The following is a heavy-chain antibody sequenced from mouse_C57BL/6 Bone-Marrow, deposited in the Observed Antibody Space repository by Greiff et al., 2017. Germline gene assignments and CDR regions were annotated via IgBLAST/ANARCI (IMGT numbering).Heavy chain of an antibody. CDR2: IYPGSGDT. CDR1: GYTFTSYC. CDR3: TISRRNFPFAY. Sequence: VKLMESGTVLARPGASVKMSCKTSGYTFTSYCMHWVKQRPGPGLEWIGAIYPGSGDTSYNQTFKGKAILTAVPSSSTAYMEISRLTTEDSAVYYCTISRRNFPFAYWGPGTLVTVSA. J-gene: IGHJ3*01. V-gene: IGHV1-5*01.